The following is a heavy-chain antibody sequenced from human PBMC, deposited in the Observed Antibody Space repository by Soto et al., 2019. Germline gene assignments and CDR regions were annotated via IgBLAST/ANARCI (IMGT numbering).Heavy chain of an antibody. CDR1: GFTFSNYG. Sequence: GGSLRLSCAASGFTFSNYGMHWVRQAPGKGLEWVAVIWYDGSNKYYADPVKGRFTISRDNSKNTLYLQTNSLRAEDTAVYYCARDDIPGRAVAIYGMDVWGQGTTVTVSS. D-gene: IGHD6-19*01. CDR2: IWYDGSNK. J-gene: IGHJ6*02. CDR3: ARDDIPGRAVAIYGMDV. V-gene: IGHV3-33*01.